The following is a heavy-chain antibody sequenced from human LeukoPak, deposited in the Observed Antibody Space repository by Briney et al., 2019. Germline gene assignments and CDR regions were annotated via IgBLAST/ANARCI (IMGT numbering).Heavy chain of an antibody. Sequence: SETLSLTCTVSGGSTSSYYWSWVRQPPGKGLEWIGYIYYSGSTNYNPSLKSRVTISVGTSKNQFSLKLSSVTAADTAVYYCARAYGSGSYYVFDYWGQGTLVTVSS. CDR2: IYYSGST. D-gene: IGHD3-10*01. CDR1: GGSTSSYY. V-gene: IGHV4-59*01. J-gene: IGHJ4*02. CDR3: ARAYGSGSYYVFDY.